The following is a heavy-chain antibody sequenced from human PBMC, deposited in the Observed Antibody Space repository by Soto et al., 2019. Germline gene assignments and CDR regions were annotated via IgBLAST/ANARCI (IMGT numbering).Heavy chain of an antibody. CDR2: ISAYNGNT. CDR3: ALGYYYDSSGYYYRALANAFDI. CDR1: GYTFTSYG. J-gene: IGHJ3*02. D-gene: IGHD3-22*01. V-gene: IGHV1-18*01. Sequence: ASVKVSCKASGYTFTSYGISWVRQAPGQGLEWMGWISAYNGNTNYAQKLQGRVTMTTDTSTSTAYMELRSLRSDDTAVYYCALGYYYDSSGYYYRALANAFDIWGQGTMVTVSS.